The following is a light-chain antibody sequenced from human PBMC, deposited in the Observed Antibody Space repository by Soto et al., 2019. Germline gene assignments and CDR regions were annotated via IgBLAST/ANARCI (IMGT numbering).Light chain of an antibody. CDR1: SSDVGGYSY. CDR3: CSFAGTYDYV. J-gene: IGLJ1*01. CDR2: DVT. Sequence: QSALTQPRSVSGSPGQSVTISCTGTSSDVGGYSYVSWYQQHPGKAPTLIMYDVTKRPSGVPDRSCGSKSGNTASMTISLLQAEDEADYYSCSFAGTYDYVFGTGIKLTVL. V-gene: IGLV2-11*01.